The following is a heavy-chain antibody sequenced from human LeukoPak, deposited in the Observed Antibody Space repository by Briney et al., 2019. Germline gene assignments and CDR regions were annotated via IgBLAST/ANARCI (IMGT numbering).Heavy chain of an antibody. J-gene: IGHJ4*02. CDR1: GFTFSNYW. V-gene: IGHV3-7*05. CDR3: ARGTLKAAATDFDY. Sequence: GGSLRLSCAASGFTFSNYWMTWVRQAPGKGLECVANMNQDGSERSYADSVKGRFTISRDNAKNSLYLQMNSLRAADTALYYCARGTLKAAATDFDYWGQGTLVTVSS. CDR2: MNQDGSER. D-gene: IGHD6-13*01.